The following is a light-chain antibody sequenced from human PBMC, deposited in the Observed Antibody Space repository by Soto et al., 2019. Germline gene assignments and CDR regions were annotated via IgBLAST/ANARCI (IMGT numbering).Light chain of an antibody. CDR2: GAS. CDR3: QQYNNWPIT. V-gene: IGKV3-15*01. J-gene: IGKJ5*01. CDR1: QSVYNY. Sequence: EIVLTQSPGTLSLSPGERGALSCRASQSVYNYLAWYQQKPGQAPRLLISGASTRATGIPARFSGSGSGTEFTLTISSLQSEDFAVYYCQQYNNWPITFGQGTRLEIK.